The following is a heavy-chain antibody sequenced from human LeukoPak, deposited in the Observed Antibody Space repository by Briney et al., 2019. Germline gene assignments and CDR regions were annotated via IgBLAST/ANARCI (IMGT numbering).Heavy chain of an antibody. Sequence: HPGGSLRLSCAASGFTFSSYWMHWIRQAPGKGLVWVARIKSDGRSTSYADSVKGRFTISRDNAKNTLYLQMNSLRAEDTAVYYCFHYYDSSGYYYNWGQGTLVTVSS. D-gene: IGHD3-22*01. CDR2: IKSDGRST. CDR3: FHYYDSSGYYYN. J-gene: IGHJ4*02. CDR1: GFTFSSYW. V-gene: IGHV3-74*01.